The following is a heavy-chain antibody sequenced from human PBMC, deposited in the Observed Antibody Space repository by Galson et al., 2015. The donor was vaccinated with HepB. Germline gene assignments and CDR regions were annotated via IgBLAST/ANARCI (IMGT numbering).Heavy chain of an antibody. V-gene: IGHV3-7*01. CDR2: IKQDGSEK. Sequence: SLRLSCAASGFTFSSYWMSWVRQAPGKGLEWVANIKQDGSEKYYVDSVKGRFTISRDNAKNSLYLQMNSLRAEDTAVYYCARDSKEITGTGNFQHWGQGTLVTVSS. CDR3: ARDSKEITGTGNFQH. J-gene: IGHJ1*01. D-gene: IGHD1-7*01. CDR1: GFTFSSYW.